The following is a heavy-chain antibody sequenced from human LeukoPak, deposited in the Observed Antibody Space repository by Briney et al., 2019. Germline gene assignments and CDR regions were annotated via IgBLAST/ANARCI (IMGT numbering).Heavy chain of an antibody. CDR3: TRDPPAVAINTYA. J-gene: IGHJ5*02. D-gene: IGHD6-13*01. V-gene: IGHV3-66*01. Sequence: GGSPRLSCAASGVSVSSNFMIWVRQAPGKGLEWVSLIYSGGETSYADSVKGRFSISRDNSKNTLYLQMNSLRVEDAAVYYCTRDPPAVAINTYAWGQGTLVTVSS. CDR1: GVSVSSNF. CDR2: IYSGGET.